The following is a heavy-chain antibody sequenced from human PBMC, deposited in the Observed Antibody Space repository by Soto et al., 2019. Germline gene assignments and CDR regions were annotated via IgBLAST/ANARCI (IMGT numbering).Heavy chain of an antibody. Sequence: QVQLVESGGGLVQTSGSLRIACVASGFTFSDYYMSWVRQAPGKGLEWVSYISSTGNTIYYADSVKGRFTISRDNAKNSVYLQMNNLRAEDPALYFCAKMSSENYYDPVFSWGQGTLVTVSS. D-gene: IGHD3-22*01. CDR1: GFTFSDYY. J-gene: IGHJ4*02. V-gene: IGHV3-11*01. CDR3: AKMSSENYYDPVFS. CDR2: ISSTGNTI.